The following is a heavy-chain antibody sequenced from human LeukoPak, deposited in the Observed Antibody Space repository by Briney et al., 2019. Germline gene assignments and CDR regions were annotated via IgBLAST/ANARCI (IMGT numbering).Heavy chain of an antibody. J-gene: IGHJ5*02. CDR3: ARMTVSGRDNWFDP. CDR2: INPNIGGT. Sequence: ASVKVSCKASGYTFTGYYMHWVRQAPGQGLGWMGWINPNIGGTNYAQKFQGRVTITRNTSINTAYMELSSLRSDDTAVYYCARMTVSGRDNWFDPWGQGTLVTVSS. D-gene: IGHD6-19*01. CDR1: GYTFTGYY. V-gene: IGHV1-2*02.